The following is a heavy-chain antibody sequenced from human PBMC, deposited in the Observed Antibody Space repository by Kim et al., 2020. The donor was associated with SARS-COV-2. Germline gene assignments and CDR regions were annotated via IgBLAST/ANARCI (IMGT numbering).Heavy chain of an antibody. CDR2: IKSDGSDT. Sequence: VGSLRLSCEASGFTFSSYWMNWVRQGPGKGLVWVSRIKSDGSDTHYADSVKGRFTISRDNAKNTLHLQLNSLGVEDTAVYYCARGRFRQVFDPWGQGTLVTVSS. V-gene: IGHV3-74*01. CDR1: GFTFSSYW. D-gene: IGHD3-10*01. CDR3: ARGRFRQVFDP. J-gene: IGHJ5*02.